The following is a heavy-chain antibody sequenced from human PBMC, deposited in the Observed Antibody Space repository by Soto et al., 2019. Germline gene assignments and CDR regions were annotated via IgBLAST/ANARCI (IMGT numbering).Heavy chain of an antibody. Sequence: QVQLVQSGAEVKKPGASVKVSCKASGYTFTSYDINWVRQATGQGLEWMGWMNPNSGNTGYAQKFQGRVTMTRNTSISTAYMELSSLRSEDTAVYYCARGRKHYDFWSGYPAQGKYYFDYWGQGTLVTVSS. D-gene: IGHD3-3*01. J-gene: IGHJ4*02. CDR3: ARGRKHYDFWSGYPAQGKYYFDY. V-gene: IGHV1-8*01. CDR1: GYTFTSYD. CDR2: MNPNSGNT.